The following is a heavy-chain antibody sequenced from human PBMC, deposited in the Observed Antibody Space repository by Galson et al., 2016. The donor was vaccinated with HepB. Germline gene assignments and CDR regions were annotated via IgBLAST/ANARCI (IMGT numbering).Heavy chain of an antibody. CDR3: ARPSSGIHNY. Sequence: SLRLSCAVPGFTVSNNYMAWVRQAPGKGLELVSLIYSGGSRYYADSVKGRFTISRDNSNNTLYLQMDSLRAEDTAVYYCARPSSGIHNYWGQGTLVTVSS. V-gene: IGHV3-53*01. CDR2: IYSGGSR. CDR1: GFTVSNNY. D-gene: IGHD1-26*01. J-gene: IGHJ4*02.